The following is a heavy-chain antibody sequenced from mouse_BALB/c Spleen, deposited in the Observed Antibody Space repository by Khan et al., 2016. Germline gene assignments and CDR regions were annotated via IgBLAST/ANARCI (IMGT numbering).Heavy chain of an antibody. CDR1: GYNFKNYG. Sequence: QIQLVQSGPELKKPGETVKISCKASGYNFKNYGMNWVKPAPGKGLTWMGWILPYTGEPTYADDFKGRFAFSLDASASTAYLQINNLQKEDVGTYFCGRRRELDLNYARDYWGKGTSVTVSA. V-gene: IGHV9-1*02. J-gene: IGHJ4*01. CDR2: ILPYTGEP. D-gene: IGHD3-2*01. CDR3: GRRRELDLNYARDY.